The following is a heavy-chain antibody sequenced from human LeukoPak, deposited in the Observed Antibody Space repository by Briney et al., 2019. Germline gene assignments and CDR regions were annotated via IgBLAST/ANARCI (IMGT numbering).Heavy chain of an antibody. CDR1: GASISTSTYY. D-gene: IGHD2-21*02. V-gene: IGHV4-39*01. J-gene: IGHJ6*03. CDR2: IYYSGTT. CDR3: ARQVSDCYYHYMDV. Sequence: SETLSLTCTVSGASISTSTYYWGWVRQPPGKGLEWIGNIYYSGTTYYNPSLKSRVTISEDTSRSRFSLMLSSVTAADTAIYFCARQVSDCYYHYMDVWGEGTTVIVSS.